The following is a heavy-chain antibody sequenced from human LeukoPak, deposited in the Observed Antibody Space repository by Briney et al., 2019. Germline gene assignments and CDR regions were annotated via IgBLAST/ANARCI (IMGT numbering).Heavy chain of an antibody. D-gene: IGHD5-24*01. CDR1: GVTVSSNY. CDR3: ARGAGYNYPYYFDY. Sequence: GGSLRLSCAASGVTVSSNYMNWVRQAPGKGLEWVSVIYGGGNIYYADSVKGRFTISRDNSKNTLYLQMNSLRAEDTAVYYCARGAGYNYPYYFDYWGQGTLVTVSS. CDR2: IYGGGNI. V-gene: IGHV3-53*01. J-gene: IGHJ4*02.